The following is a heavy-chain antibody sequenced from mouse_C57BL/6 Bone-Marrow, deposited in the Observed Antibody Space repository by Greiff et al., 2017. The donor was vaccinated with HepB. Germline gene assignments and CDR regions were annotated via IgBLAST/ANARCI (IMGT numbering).Heavy chain of an antibody. J-gene: IGHJ4*01. CDR3: ARFPSYDYAMDY. D-gene: IGHD1-1*01. Sequence: QVHVKQSGAELARPGASVKLSCKASGYTFTSYGISWVKQRTGQGLEWIGEIYPRSGNTYYNEKFKGKATLTADKSSSTAYMELRSLTSEDSAVYFCARFPSYDYAMDYWGQGTSVTVSS. CDR2: IYPRSGNT. CDR1: GYTFTSYG. V-gene: IGHV1-81*01.